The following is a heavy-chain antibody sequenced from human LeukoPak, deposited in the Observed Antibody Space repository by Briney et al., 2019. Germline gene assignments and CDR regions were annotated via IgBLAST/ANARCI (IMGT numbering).Heavy chain of an antibody. D-gene: IGHD3-22*01. J-gene: IGHJ6*02. V-gene: IGHV4-34*01. CDR3: ARDGPLDSSGYYRTYYYYYGMDV. CDR1: DGSFSGYY. Sequence: PSETLSLTCAVYDGSFSGYYWSWIRQPPGKGLEWIGEINHSGSTNYNPSLKSRVTISVDTSKNQFSLKLSSVTAADTAVYYCARDGPLDSSGYYRTYYYYYGMDVWGQGTTVTVSS. CDR2: INHSGST.